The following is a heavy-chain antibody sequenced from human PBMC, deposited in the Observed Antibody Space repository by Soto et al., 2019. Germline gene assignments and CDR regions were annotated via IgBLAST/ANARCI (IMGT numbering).Heavy chain of an antibody. J-gene: IGHJ6*02. CDR2: IIPIFGTA. CDR3: ARSPQNTAMVETYGMDV. D-gene: IGHD5-18*01. Sequence: QVQLVQSGAEVKKPGSSVKVSCKASGGTFSSYAISWVRQAPGQGLEWMGGIIPIFGTANYAQKFQGRVTITADESTSTAYMELSSLRSEDTAVYYCARSPQNTAMVETYGMDVWGQGTTVTGSS. CDR1: GGTFSSYA. V-gene: IGHV1-69*01.